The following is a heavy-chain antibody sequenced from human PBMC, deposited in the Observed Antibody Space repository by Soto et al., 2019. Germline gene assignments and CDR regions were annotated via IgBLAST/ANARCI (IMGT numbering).Heavy chain of an antibody. V-gene: IGHV3-23*01. CDR3: AKDLSYCSSTSCYDFDY. CDR2: ITGSGTST. CDR1: GFTFSSYA. J-gene: IGHJ4*02. D-gene: IGHD2-2*01. Sequence: GGSLRLSCAASGFTFSSYAMSWVRQAPGKGLEWVSGITGSGTSTFYADSVKGRFTISRDNSKNTLYLQMNSLRAEDTAVYYCAKDLSYCSSTSCYDFDYWGQGTLVTVSS.